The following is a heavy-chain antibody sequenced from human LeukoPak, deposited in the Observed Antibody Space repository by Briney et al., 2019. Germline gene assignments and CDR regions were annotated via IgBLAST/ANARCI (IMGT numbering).Heavy chain of an antibody. Sequence: GGSLTLSCAASGFTFGNYRMSWVRHAPGKGLEWVSGINWNGGSTGYADSVEGRFTISRDNAKNSLYLQMNSLRAEDTAVYYCARTYYGDNWETLDYWGQGTLVTVSS. CDR2: INWNGGST. CDR1: GFTFGNYR. CDR3: ARTYYGDNWETLDY. J-gene: IGHJ4*02. D-gene: IGHD4-17*01. V-gene: IGHV3-20*04.